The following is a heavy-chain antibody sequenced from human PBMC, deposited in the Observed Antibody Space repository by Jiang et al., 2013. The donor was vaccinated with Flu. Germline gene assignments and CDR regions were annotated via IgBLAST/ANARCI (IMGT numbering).Heavy chain of an antibody. D-gene: IGHD1-26*01. J-gene: IGHJ4*02. CDR2: IYFSGST. CDR1: GGSISSALYY. V-gene: IGHV4-39*01. CDR3: ARAQKYSGFELPYFDY. Sequence: GSGLVKPSETLSLTCSVSGGSISSALYYWGWIRQPPGKGLEWIGTIYFSGSTYPNPSLQSRVTMSVDTSKNXFSLRLSSVTAADTAVYYCARAQKYSGFELPYFDYWGQGRLVTVSS.